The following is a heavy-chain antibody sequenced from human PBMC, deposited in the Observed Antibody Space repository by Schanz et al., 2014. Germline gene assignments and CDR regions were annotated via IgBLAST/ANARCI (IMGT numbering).Heavy chain of an antibody. CDR3: TKGRTFGR. D-gene: IGHD3-16*01. V-gene: IGHV1-8*01. J-gene: IGHJ4*02. CDR1: GYIFGSHG. CDR2: INAHTGNT. Sequence: QGQLVQSGAEVKKPGASVKVSCKASGYIFGSHGMTWARQAPGQGPELMGWINAHTGNTQYAQKFQGRVTMTRNTSITTAYLELSSLRSGDTAVYYCTKGRTFGRWGQGTLVTVSS.